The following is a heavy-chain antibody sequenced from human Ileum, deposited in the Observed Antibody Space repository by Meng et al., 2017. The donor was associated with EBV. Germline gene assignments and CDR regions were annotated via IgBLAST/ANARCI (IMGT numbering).Heavy chain of an antibody. J-gene: IGHJ5*02. CDR1: GGSFNDYY. V-gene: IGHV4-34*01. Sequence: QVLLQQWGTGLVKPSETLSLSCAVYGGSFNDYYWTWLRQPPGKGLEWIGEIDQSGYTKFNPSLSSRATISRDTSNNQFSLRLNSVTAADTALYYCARYGRCNGNSFYCFDPWGQGTLVTVSS. CDR2: IDQSGYT. D-gene: IGHD4-23*01. CDR3: ARYGRCNGNSFYCFDP.